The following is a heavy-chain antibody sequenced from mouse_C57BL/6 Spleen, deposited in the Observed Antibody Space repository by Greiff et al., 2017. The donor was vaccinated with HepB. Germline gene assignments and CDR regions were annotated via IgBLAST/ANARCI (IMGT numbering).Heavy chain of an antibody. D-gene: IGHD3-2*02. CDR1: GYTFTSYW. CDR3: AREDVDSSGYAWFAY. CDR2: IYPGSGST. V-gene: IGHV1-55*01. Sequence: QVQLKQPGAELVKPGASVKMSCKASGYTFTSYWITWVKQRPGQGLEWIGDIYPGSGSTNYNEKFKSKATLTVDTSSSTAYMQLSSLTSEDSAVYYCAREDVDSSGYAWFAYWGQGTLVTVSA. J-gene: IGHJ3*01.